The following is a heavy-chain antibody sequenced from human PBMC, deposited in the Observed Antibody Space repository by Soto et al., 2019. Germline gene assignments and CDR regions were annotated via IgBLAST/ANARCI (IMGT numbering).Heavy chain of an antibody. V-gene: IGHV3-21*01. CDR1: GFTFSSYS. J-gene: IGHJ4*02. CDR3: ARPEYYYDSRGYYGY. CDR2: ISSSSSYI. Sequence: EVQLVESGGGLVKPGGSLGLSCAASGFTFSSYSMNWVRQAPGKGLEWVSSISSSSSYIYYADSVKGRFTISRDNAKNSLYLQMNSLRAEDTGVYYCARPEYYYDSRGYYGYWGQGTLVTVSS. D-gene: IGHD3-22*01.